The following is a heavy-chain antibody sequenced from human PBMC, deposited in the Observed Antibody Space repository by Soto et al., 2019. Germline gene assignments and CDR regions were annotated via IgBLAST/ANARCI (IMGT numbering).Heavy chain of an antibody. V-gene: IGHV1-24*01. J-gene: IGHJ4*02. D-gene: IGHD6-13*01. CDR1: GYTLTELS. Sequence: ASVKVSCKVSGYTLTELSMHWVRQAPGKGLEWMGGFDPEDGETIYAQKLQGRVTMTADTSTDTAYMELRSLRSDDTAVYYCARDLIYSSSWSYFDYWGQGTLVTVSS. CDR3: ARDLIYSSSWSYFDY. CDR2: FDPEDGET.